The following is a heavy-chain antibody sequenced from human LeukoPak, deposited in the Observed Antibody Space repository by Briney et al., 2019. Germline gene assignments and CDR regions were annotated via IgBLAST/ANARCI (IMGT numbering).Heavy chain of an antibody. V-gene: IGHV3-21*01. CDR1: GFHFSSYT. Sequence: GGSLRLSCAASGFHFSSYTMNWVRQAPGKGLEWVSSISASSAFIHYADSVKGRFTVSRGNAKSSLFLQMDRLSVEDTAIHYCARESATSSFSFESWGQGVLVPVSS. CDR3: ARESATSSFSFES. J-gene: IGHJ4*02. CDR2: ISASSAFI. D-gene: IGHD5-12*01.